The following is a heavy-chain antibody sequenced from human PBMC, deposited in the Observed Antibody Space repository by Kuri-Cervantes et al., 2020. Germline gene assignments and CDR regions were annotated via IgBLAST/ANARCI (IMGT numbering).Heavy chain of an antibody. D-gene: IGHD1-14*01. J-gene: IGHJ4*02. V-gene: IGHV3-9*01. CDR3: ARAELTRYFDY. CDR2: ISWNSGNI. CDR1: GFNFDDYA. Sequence: SLKISCAASGFNFDDYAMHWVRQAPGKGLEWVSGISWNSGNIGYADSVKGRFTISRDNAKNSLYLQMNSLRAEDTAVYYCARAELTRYFDYWGQGTLVTVSS.